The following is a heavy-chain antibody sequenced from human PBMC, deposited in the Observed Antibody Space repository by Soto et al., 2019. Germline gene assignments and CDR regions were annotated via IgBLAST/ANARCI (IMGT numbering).Heavy chain of an antibody. CDR2: VSAYNGKT. Sequence: ASVKVSCKASGYIFSNFGISWMRQVPGQGLEWMGWVSAYNGKTNYTQKFQGRVTMTTDTSTSTAYMDLRSLRSDDTAVYYCARESGIGVGTTYYWGQGTLVTVSS. CDR3: ARESGIGVGTTYY. V-gene: IGHV1-18*01. J-gene: IGHJ4*02. CDR1: GYIFSNFG. D-gene: IGHD3-22*01.